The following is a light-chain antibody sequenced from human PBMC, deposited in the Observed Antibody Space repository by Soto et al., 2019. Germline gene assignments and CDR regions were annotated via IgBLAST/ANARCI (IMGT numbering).Light chain of an antibody. CDR3: QQYSSSPGT. CDR2: DAS. Sequence: DIQMTQSPSTLSGSVGDRVTITCRASQTISSWLAWYQQKPGKAPKLLIYDASTRATGIPDRFSGSGSGTDFTLTITRLEPEDCAVYYCQQYSSSPGTFGQGTRLEIK. J-gene: IGKJ5*01. CDR1: QTISSW. V-gene: IGKV1-5*01.